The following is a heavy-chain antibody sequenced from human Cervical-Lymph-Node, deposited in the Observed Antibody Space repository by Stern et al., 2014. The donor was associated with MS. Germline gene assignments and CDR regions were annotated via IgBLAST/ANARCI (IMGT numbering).Heavy chain of an antibody. V-gene: IGHV3-15*01. CDR1: GLTFSNAW. D-gene: IGHD4-11*01. CDR2: IKSKTDGETT. J-gene: IGHJ4*02. CDR3: ATVGYTTYGPIDY. Sequence: EVQLGESGGGLVQPGGSLRLSCAASGLTFSNAWMTWVRQTPGKGLEWVGRIKSKTDGETTDYAAPVKGRFTISRDDSRNTMYLQMNSLKPEDIAVYYCATVGYTTYGPIDYWGQGTLVTISS.